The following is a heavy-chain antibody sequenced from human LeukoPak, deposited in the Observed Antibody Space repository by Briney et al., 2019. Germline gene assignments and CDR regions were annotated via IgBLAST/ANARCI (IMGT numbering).Heavy chain of an antibody. CDR1: GGSFSGYY. Sequence: SETLSLTCAVYGGSFSGYYWSWLRQPPGKGLEWIGEINHSGSTNYNPSLKSRVTISVDTSKNQFSLKLSSMTAADTAVYSCASGPYYDSSRYYVSWGQGTLVTVSS. CDR2: INHSGST. V-gene: IGHV4-34*01. D-gene: IGHD3-22*01. J-gene: IGHJ4*02. CDR3: ASGPYYDSSRYYVS.